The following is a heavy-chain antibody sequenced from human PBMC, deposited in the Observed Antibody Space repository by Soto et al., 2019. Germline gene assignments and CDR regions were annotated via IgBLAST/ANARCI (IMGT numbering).Heavy chain of an antibody. D-gene: IGHD2-2*01. J-gene: IGHJ6*02. Sequence: PSQTLSLTCAISGDSVSSNSAAWNWIRQSPSRGLEWLGRTYYRSKWYNDYAVSVKSRITINPDTSKNQFSLQLNSVTPEDTAVYYCARDLVVVPAARYYGMDVWGQGTTVTVSS. CDR1: GDSVSSNSAA. CDR2: TYYRSKWYN. CDR3: ARDLVVVPAARYYGMDV. V-gene: IGHV6-1*01.